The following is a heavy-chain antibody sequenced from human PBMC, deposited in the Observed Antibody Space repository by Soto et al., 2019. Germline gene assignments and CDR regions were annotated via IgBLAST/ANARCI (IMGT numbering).Heavy chain of an antibody. Sequence: QVHLVQSGAEVKKPGASVKVSCKGSGYGFTTYGITWVRQAPGQGLEWMAWISAHNGNTNYAQKLQGRATETRDTSTNTAYRGLRSVRSDDTAVYYCARGRYGDYWGQGALVTVSS. V-gene: IGHV1-18*01. CDR3: ARGRYGDY. J-gene: IGHJ4*02. CDR1: GYGFTTYG. CDR2: ISAHNGNT. D-gene: IGHD1-1*01.